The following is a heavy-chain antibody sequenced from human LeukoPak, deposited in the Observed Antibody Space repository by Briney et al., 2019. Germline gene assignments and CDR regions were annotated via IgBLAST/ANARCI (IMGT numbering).Heavy chain of an antibody. D-gene: IGHD3-22*01. CDR2: ISAYNGNT. Sequence: ASVKVSCKASGYTFTSYGISWVRQAPGQGLEWMGWISAYNGNTNYAQKLQGRVTMTTDTSTSTAYMELRSLRSDDTAVYYCARDSSTTMIVVVDPAPDAFDIWGQGTMVTVSS. V-gene: IGHV1-18*01. CDR3: ARDSSTTMIVVVDPAPDAFDI. J-gene: IGHJ3*02. CDR1: GYTFTSYG.